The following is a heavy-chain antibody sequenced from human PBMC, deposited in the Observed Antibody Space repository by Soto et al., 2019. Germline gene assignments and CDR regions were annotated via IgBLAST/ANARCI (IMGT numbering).Heavy chain of an antibody. CDR3: ARVLLAAQSYYYYYGMEV. V-gene: IGHV3-48*02. D-gene: IGHD6-13*01. CDR2: ISSSSSTI. Sequence: GGTLRLSCAASGFTFISYSMNWVRQAPGKGLEWVSYISSSSSTIYYADSVKGRFTISRDNAKISLYLQMNSLRDEETALYYCARVLLAAQSYYYYYGMEVWGQGTTVTVSS. J-gene: IGHJ6*02. CDR1: GFTFISYS.